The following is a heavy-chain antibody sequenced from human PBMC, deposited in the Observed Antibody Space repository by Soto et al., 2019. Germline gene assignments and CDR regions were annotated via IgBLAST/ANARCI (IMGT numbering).Heavy chain of an antibody. J-gene: IGHJ6*02. CDR2: MNPNSGNT. V-gene: IGHV1-8*01. Sequence: QVQLVQSGAEVKKPGASVKVSCKASGYTFTSYDINWVRQATGQGLEWMGWMNPNSGNTGYAQKFQGRVTMTRNTSISTAYXELSSLXSEXXAVXXXARERSYGMDVWGQGTTVTVSS. CDR1: GYTFTSYD. CDR3: ARERSYGMDV.